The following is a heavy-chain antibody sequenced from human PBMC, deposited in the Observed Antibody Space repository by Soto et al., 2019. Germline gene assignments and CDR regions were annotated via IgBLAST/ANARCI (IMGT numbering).Heavy chain of an antibody. CDR2: ISYDGSNK. CDR3: AKEIRSCWYRATLGSYGIDV. CDR1: GFTFSSYG. V-gene: IGHV3-30*18. Sequence: GGSLRLSCAASGFTFSSYGMHWVRQAPGKGLEWVAVISYDGSNKYYADSVKGRFTISRDNSKNTLYLQMNSLRAEDTAVYYCAKEIRSCWYRATLGSYGIDVWGQGTTVTLSS. D-gene: IGHD6-19*01. J-gene: IGHJ6*02.